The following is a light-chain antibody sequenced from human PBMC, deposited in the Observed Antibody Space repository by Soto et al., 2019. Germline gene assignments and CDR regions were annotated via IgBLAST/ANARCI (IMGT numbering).Light chain of an antibody. CDR1: QSVSSY. V-gene: IGKV3-11*01. CDR2: DAS. J-gene: IGKJ2*01. Sequence: EIVLTQSPAPLSLSPGERATLSCRASQSVSSYLAWYQQKPGQAPMLLIYDASNRATGIPDRFSGSGSGTDFTLTSSTVEPEDFAVYYCQQRSNWRPYTFGQGTKLEIK. CDR3: QQRSNWRPYT.